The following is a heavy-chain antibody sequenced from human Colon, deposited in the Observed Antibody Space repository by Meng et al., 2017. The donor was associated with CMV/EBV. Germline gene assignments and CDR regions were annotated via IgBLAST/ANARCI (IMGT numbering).Heavy chain of an antibody. Sequence: LQEAGPGLVNASENLSLPCTLPGCFISWSSYYWGWIRQPPGKGLEWIGTFYYSGITYYNPSLKSRVTISGDTSKNQFSLKLSLVTAADTAVYYCARVGDIIPEPGGVPVLRGTFDSWGQGTLVTVSS. CDR2: FYYSGIT. CDR1: GCFISWSSYY. CDR3: ARVGDIIPEPGGVPVLRGTFDS. D-gene: IGHD3-10*01. J-gene: IGHJ4*02. V-gene: IGHV4-39*07.